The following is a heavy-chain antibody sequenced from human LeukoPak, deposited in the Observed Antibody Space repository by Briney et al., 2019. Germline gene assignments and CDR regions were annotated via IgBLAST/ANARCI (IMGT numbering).Heavy chain of an antibody. CDR3: AGEGEGGGPMGY. V-gene: IGHV1-46*01. CDR2: INPSGGST. J-gene: IGHJ4*02. Sequence: ASVKVSCKASGYTFTSYYMHWVRQAPGQGLEWMGIINPSGGSTSYAQKFQGRVTMTRDTSTSTVYMELSSLRSEDTAVYYCAGEGEGGGPMGYWGQGTLVNGFS. D-gene: IGHD3-16*01. CDR1: GYTFTSYY.